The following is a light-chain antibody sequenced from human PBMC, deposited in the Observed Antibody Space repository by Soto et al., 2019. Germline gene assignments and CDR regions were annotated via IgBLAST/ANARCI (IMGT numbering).Light chain of an antibody. CDR1: QSVSSY. CDR3: QQYNNWPPNP. V-gene: IGKV3-11*01. CDR2: DAS. J-gene: IGKJ5*01. Sequence: EIVLTQSGAALSLSPGERATLSCRASQSVSSYLAWYQQKPGQAPRLLIYDASNRATGIPARFSGSGSGTEFTLTISSLQSEDFAVYYCQQYNNWPPNPFGQGTRLEIK.